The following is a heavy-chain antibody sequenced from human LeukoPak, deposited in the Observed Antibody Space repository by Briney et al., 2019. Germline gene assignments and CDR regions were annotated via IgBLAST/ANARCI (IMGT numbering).Heavy chain of an antibody. CDR3: ARGYCSGGSCYRFDY. J-gene: IGHJ4*02. CDR1: GITFSNYN. D-gene: IGHD2-15*01. CDR2: ITSSSSYT. Sequence: GGSLRLSCAAPGITFSNYNMNWVRQAPGKGLEWISAITSSSSYTFYADSVKGRFTISRDNAQNSLYLQMNSLRAEDTAVYYCARGYCSGGSCYRFDYWGQGTLVTVSS. V-gene: IGHV3-21*01.